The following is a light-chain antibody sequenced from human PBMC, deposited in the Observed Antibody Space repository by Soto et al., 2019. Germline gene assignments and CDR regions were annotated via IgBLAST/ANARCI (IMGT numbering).Light chain of an antibody. CDR1: QSISNY. Sequence: IQMTQSPSSRSSSLGDRVTIAWRASQSISNYLNWYQQRPGKAPKLLIYAASSLQSGVPSRFSGSGSGTDGTITISNLKKEDGVTYYCQQTYSTTITFGQGTRLEIK. V-gene: IGKV1-39*01. J-gene: IGKJ5*01. CDR3: QQTYSTTIT. CDR2: AAS.